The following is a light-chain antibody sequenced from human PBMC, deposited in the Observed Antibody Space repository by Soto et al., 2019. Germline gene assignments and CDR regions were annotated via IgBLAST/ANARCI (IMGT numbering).Light chain of an antibody. CDR2: GAS. CDR3: QKSNSSPFT. CDR1: RDIANY. Sequence: DIQMTQSPSSLSASVGDRVTITCRASRDIANYLAWYQQKPVKVPQLLIYGASTLQSGVPSRFSGSGSGTDFTLTISSLQPEDVATYYCQKSNSSPFTFGPGTKVNIK. V-gene: IGKV1-27*01. J-gene: IGKJ3*01.